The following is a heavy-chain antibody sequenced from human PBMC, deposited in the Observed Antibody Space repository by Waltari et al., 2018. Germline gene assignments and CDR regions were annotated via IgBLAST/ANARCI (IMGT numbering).Heavy chain of an antibody. CDR1: GGSISSYY. Sequence: QVQLQESGPGLVKPSATLSPTCTVSGGSISSYYWTWIRQPPGKRLEWIGYIYYSGSTNYNPALKSRVTISVDTSKNQFSLKLSSVTAADTAVYYCARSPFEGVEYYFDYWGQGTLVTVSS. CDR3: ARSPFEGVEYYFDY. D-gene: IGHD3-10*01. J-gene: IGHJ4*02. CDR2: IYYSGST. V-gene: IGHV4-59*01.